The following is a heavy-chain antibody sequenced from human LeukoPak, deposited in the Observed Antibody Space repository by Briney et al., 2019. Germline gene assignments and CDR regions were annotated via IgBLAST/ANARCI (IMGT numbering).Heavy chain of an antibody. D-gene: IGHD3-10*01. CDR2: ISGSGGST. J-gene: IGHJ4*02. Sequence: GGSLRLSCAASGFTFSSYAMSWVRQAPGKGLEWVSAISGSGGSTYYADSVKGRFTISRDNSKSTLYLQMNSLRAEHTAVYYFAKRHDYGSESYYNWGQRTLVTVSS. V-gene: IGHV3-23*01. CDR1: GFTFSSYA. CDR3: AKRHDYGSESYYN.